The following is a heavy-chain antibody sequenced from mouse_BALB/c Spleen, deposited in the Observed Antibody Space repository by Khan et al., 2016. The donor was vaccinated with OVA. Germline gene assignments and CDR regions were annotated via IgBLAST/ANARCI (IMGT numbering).Heavy chain of an antibody. J-gene: IGHJ3*01. D-gene: IGHD1-1*02. Sequence: QVQLKQSGAGLTNPGASVKMSCKASDSTFTSYWMHWVKQRPGQGLEWLGYINPSTGYTEYNQKFKDKATLTTDKSSSTAYMQLSSLTSEDSAVYYCTRRGLVGIFVYWGQGTMVTVSA. CDR2: INPSTGYT. V-gene: IGHV1-7*01. CDR3: TRRGLVGIFVY. CDR1: DSTFTSYW.